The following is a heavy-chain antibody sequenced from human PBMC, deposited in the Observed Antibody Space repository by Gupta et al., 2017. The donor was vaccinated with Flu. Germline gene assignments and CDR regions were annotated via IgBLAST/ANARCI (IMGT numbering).Heavy chain of an antibody. D-gene: IGHD2-2*01. V-gene: IGHV4-59*11. Sequence: QVQLQESGPGLVTPSETLSLTCPVSGDSISSHYWSWIRQPPGKGLEWIGYIYYSGSTNYNPSLKSRVTISADTSKKQVSLKLNSVTAADTAMYYCARGYASFDYWGQGTLVTVSS. CDR1: GDSISSHY. CDR3: ARGYASFDY. J-gene: IGHJ4*02. CDR2: IYYSGST.